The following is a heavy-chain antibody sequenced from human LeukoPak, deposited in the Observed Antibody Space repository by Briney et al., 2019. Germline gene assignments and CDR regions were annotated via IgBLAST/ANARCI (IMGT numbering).Heavy chain of an antibody. J-gene: IGHJ4*02. CDR2: VSGTGSNT. CDR3: AKWNGYADY. Sequence: GGSLRLSCAASGFTVSSNYMSWVRQAPGKGLEWVSGVSGTGSNTYYLDSVKGRFTISRDNSKNTVYLQMNSLRAEDSALYYCAKWNGYADYWGRGTLVTVSS. V-gene: IGHV3-23*01. CDR1: GFTVSSNY. D-gene: IGHD5-12*01.